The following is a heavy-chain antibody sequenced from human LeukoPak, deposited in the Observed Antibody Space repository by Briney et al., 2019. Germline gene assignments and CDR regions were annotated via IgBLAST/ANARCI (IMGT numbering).Heavy chain of an antibody. D-gene: IGHD6-25*01. CDR1: GGSISSSNW. CDR3: ARVFDSGWTTTWFDP. V-gene: IGHV4-4*02. CDR2: IYHSEST. J-gene: IGHJ5*02. Sequence: SETLSLTCAVSGGSISSSNWWSWVRQPPGKGLEWIGEIYHSESTNYNPSLKSRVTISVDKSKNQFSLKLGSVTAADTAVYYCARVFDSGWTTTWFDPWGQGTLVTVSS.